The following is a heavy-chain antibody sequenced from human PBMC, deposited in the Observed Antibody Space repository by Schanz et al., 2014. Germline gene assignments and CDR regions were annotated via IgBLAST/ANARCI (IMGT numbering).Heavy chain of an antibody. J-gene: IGHJ4*02. CDR2: ISWNSYSL. V-gene: IGHV3-9*01. D-gene: IGHD2-8*01. CDR3: ARAPGANASPYYFDY. CDR1: GFIFEDYA. Sequence: EVQLVESGGGLVQPGRSLRLSCAASGFIFEDYAMYWVRQAPGKGLEWVSGISWNSYSLLYADSVQDRFTISRDNAKNSLYLQMNSLRHDDTAFYYCARAPGANASPYYFDYWGQGSLVTVSS.